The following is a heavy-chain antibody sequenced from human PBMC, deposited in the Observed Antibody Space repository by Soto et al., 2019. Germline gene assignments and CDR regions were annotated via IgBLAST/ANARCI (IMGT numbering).Heavy chain of an antibody. V-gene: IGHV4-30-2*01. Sequence: QLQLQESGSGLVKPSQTLSLTCAVSGGSISSGGYSWSWIRQPPGKGLEWIGYIYDSGSTYYNPDLSSRVTSSVDRSKNHFSRTLSPVTAADTAVYYCARMHDYSNYIWFDPWGQGTLVTDSS. CDR3: ARMHDYSNYIWFDP. CDR2: IYDSGST. J-gene: IGHJ5*02. D-gene: IGHD4-4*01. CDR1: GGSISSGGYS.